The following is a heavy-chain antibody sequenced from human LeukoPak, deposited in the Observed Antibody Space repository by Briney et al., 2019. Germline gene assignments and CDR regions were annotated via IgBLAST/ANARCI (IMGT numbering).Heavy chain of an antibody. Sequence: SVKVSCKASGYTFTSYGISWVRQAPGQGLEWMGGIIPIFGTANYAQKFQGRVTITADKSTSTAYMELSSLRSEDTAVYYCARAESDYGDYPDAFDYWGQGTLVTVSS. CDR3: ARAESDYGDYPDAFDY. J-gene: IGHJ4*02. D-gene: IGHD4-17*01. CDR2: IIPIFGTA. V-gene: IGHV1-69*06. CDR1: GYTFTSYG.